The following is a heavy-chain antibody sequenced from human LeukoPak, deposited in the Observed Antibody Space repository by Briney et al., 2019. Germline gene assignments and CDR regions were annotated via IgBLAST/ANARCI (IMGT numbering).Heavy chain of an antibody. CDR3: ARDGGGFEY. V-gene: IGHV4-39*07. Sequence: SETLSLTCTVSGGSISIAHYFWGWIRQPPGKGLEWIGSTYYDGSTYYNPFLKSRVTISRDTSKDQFSLRLSSVTAADTAVYYCARDGGGFEYWGQGILVTVSS. D-gene: IGHD2-15*01. CDR2: TYYDGST. CDR1: GGSISIAHYF. J-gene: IGHJ4*02.